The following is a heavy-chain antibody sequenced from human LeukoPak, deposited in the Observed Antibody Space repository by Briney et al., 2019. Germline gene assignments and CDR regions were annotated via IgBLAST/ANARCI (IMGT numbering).Heavy chain of an antibody. V-gene: IGHV1-8*03. Sequence: ASVKVSCKASGYTFTSYDINWVRQATGQGLEWMGWMNPNSGNTGYAQKFQGRVTITRNTSISTAYMELSSLRSEDTAVYYCARATVYYDFWSGYYSWFDPWGQGTLVTVSS. D-gene: IGHD3-3*01. CDR1: GYTFTSYD. CDR2: MNPNSGNT. CDR3: ARATVYYDFWSGYYSWFDP. J-gene: IGHJ5*02.